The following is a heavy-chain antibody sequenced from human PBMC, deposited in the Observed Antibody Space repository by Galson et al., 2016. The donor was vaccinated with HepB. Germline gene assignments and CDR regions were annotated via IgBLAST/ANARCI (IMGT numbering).Heavy chain of an antibody. CDR1: GFTFRSYW. V-gene: IGHV3-74*01. CDR2: INSDGSST. J-gene: IGHJ4*02. CDR3: AKDPIQCGGDCTRASYYFDY. D-gene: IGHD2-21*02. Sequence: SLRLSCAASGFTFRSYWMHWVRQAPGKGLVWVSRINSDGSSTSYADSVKGRFTISRDNSKNTLYLQMNSLRAEDTAVYYCAKDPIQCGGDCTRASYYFDYWGQGLLVTVSS.